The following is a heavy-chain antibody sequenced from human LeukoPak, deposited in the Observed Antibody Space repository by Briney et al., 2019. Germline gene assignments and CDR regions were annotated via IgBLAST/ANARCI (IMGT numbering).Heavy chain of an antibody. Sequence: SETLSLTCAVNGGSFSGYYWSWIRQPPGKGLEWIGEINHGGSTNYNPSLKSRVTISLDTSKNHFSLKLSSVTAADTAVYYCARGRSVYYDSSGYYPFDYWGQGTLVAVSS. CDR1: GGSFSGYY. J-gene: IGHJ4*02. V-gene: IGHV4-34*01. CDR3: ARGRSVYYDSSGYYPFDY. D-gene: IGHD3-22*01. CDR2: INHGGST.